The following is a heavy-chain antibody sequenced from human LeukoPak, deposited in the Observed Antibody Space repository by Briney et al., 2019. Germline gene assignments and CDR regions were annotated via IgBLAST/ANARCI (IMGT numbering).Heavy chain of an antibody. Sequence: GGSLRLSCAASGFTFSNYAMSWVRQAPGKGLEWVAAITGNGGAVYYANSVKGRLTISRDNSKNTLYLQMNSLRAEDTAVYYCASVGAARPLYFDYWGQGTLVTVSS. D-gene: IGHD6-6*01. V-gene: IGHV3-23*01. J-gene: IGHJ4*02. CDR3: ASVGAARPLYFDY. CDR1: GFTFSNYA. CDR2: ITGNGGAV.